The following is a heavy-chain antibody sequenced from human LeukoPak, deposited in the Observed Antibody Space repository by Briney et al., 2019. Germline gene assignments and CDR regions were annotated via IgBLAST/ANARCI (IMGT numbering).Heavy chain of an antibody. CDR2: IIPIFGTA. V-gene: IGHV1-69*05. CDR1: GYTFTSYD. CDR3: ARSLTPYYDFWSGYFDDFRWFDP. Sequence: GASVKVSCKASGYTFTSYDISWVRQAPGQGLEWMGGIIPIFGTANYAQKFQGRVTITTDESTSTAYMELSSLRSEDTAVYYCARSLTPYYDFWSGYFDDFRWFDPWGQGTLVTVSS. D-gene: IGHD3-3*01. J-gene: IGHJ5*02.